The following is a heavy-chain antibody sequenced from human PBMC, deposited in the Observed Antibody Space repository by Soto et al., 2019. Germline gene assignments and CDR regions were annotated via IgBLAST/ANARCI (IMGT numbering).Heavy chain of an antibody. V-gene: IGHV3-15*01. CDR1: VFTFSNAW. Sequence: PGGSLRISCAASVFTFSNAWMSWVRQAPGKGLEWVGRIKSKTDGGTTDYAAPVKGRFTISRDDSKNTLYLQMNSLKTEDTAVYYCTYDRLGELLHWGQGTLVTVSS. CDR3: TYDRLGELLH. CDR2: IKSKTDGGTT. J-gene: IGHJ4*02. D-gene: IGHD3-16*01.